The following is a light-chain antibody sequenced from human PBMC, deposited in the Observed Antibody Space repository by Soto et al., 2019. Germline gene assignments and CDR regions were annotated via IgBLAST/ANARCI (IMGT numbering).Light chain of an antibody. CDR2: EVS. CDR1: SGDVGGYNY. CDR3: SSYAGSNNYV. J-gene: IGLJ1*01. V-gene: IGLV2-8*01. Sequence: QSALTQPPSASGSPGQSVTISCTGTSGDVGGYNYVSWYQQHPGKAPKLMIFEVSERPSGVPDRFSASKPGNTASLTVSGLQAEDEADYYCSSYAGSNNYVFGTGNKVTVL.